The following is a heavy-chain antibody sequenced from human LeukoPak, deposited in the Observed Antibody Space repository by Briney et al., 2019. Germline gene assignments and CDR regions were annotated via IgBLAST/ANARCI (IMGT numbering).Heavy chain of an antibody. CDR1: GGAITNYY. D-gene: IGHD6-19*01. CDR3: ARHRGSGVLDYFDF. CDR2: IYYTGST. J-gene: IGHJ4*02. V-gene: IGHV4-59*08. Sequence: SETLSLTCGVSGGAITNYYWNWIRQAPGKGLEWLGYIYYTGSTTYNPSVKSRITISLDTSKKQISLNLTSVTAADTAVYYCARHRGSGVLDYFDFWGQGALVTVSS.